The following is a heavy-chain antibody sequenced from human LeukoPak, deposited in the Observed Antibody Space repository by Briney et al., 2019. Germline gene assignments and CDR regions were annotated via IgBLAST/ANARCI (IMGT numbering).Heavy chain of an antibody. CDR1: GFTFSSYA. D-gene: IGHD1-26*01. CDR2: ISYDGSNK. J-gene: IGHJ6*03. Sequence: QPGGSLRLSCAASGFTFSSYAMHWVRQAPGKGLEWVAVISYDGSNKYYADSVKGRFTISRDNAKNSLYLQMNSLRAEDTAVYYCARDGGSYYPYFYYYYMDVWGKGTTVTVSS. CDR3: ARDGGSYYPYFYYYYMDV. V-gene: IGHV3-30*04.